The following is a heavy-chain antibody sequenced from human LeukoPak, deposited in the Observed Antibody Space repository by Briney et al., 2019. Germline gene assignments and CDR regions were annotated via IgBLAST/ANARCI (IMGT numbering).Heavy chain of an antibody. CDR3: ARYRDHAFDI. J-gene: IGHJ3*02. CDR1: GFTFSSYT. CDR2: ISKGDSTM. V-gene: IGHV3-48*01. D-gene: IGHD3-16*02. Sequence: GGSLRLSCAASGFTFSSYTMNWVRQAPGKGLEWISYISKGDSTMFYADSVQGRFTMSRDNAQNPLYLQMNSLRAEGTAVYYCARYRDHAFDIWRPGTMVTVSS.